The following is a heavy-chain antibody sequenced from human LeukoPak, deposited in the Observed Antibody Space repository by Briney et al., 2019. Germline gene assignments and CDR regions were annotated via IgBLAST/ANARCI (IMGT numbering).Heavy chain of an antibody. Sequence: ASVKVSCKASGYTFTSYDINWVRQAPGQGLEWMGWINPNSGGTNYAQKFQGRVTMTRDTSISTAYMELSRLRSDDTAVYYCAHDKNEYFQHWGQGTLVTVSS. V-gene: IGHV1-2*02. CDR2: INPNSGGT. D-gene: IGHD3-22*01. CDR3: AHDKNEYFQH. CDR1: GYTFTSYD. J-gene: IGHJ1*01.